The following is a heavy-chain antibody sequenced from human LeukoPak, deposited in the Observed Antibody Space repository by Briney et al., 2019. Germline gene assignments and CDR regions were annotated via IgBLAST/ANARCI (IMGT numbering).Heavy chain of an antibody. Sequence: PGGSLRLSCAASGFTFSSYWMSWVRQAPGKGLEWVANIKQDGSEKYYVDSVKGRFTISRDNAKNSLYLQMNSLRAEDTAVYYCARDRQQPARAPGWFDPWGQGTLVTVSS. V-gene: IGHV3-7*01. D-gene: IGHD6-13*01. CDR1: GFTFSSYW. CDR3: ARDRQQPARAPGWFDP. J-gene: IGHJ5*02. CDR2: IKQDGSEK.